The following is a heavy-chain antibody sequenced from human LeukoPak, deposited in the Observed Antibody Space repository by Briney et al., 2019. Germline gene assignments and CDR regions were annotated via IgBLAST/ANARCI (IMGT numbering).Heavy chain of an antibody. CDR2: ISGSGGST. V-gene: IGHV3-23*01. CDR3: ARHLTAAALTTYFDY. D-gene: IGHD2-2*01. Sequence: GGSLRLSCEGSGFTFSSYAMSWVRQAPGKGLEWVSAISGSGGSTYYTDSVKGRFTISRDNSKNTLYLQMNGLRAEDTAVYYCARHLTAAALTTYFDYWGQGTLVPVSS. J-gene: IGHJ4*02. CDR1: GFTFSSYA.